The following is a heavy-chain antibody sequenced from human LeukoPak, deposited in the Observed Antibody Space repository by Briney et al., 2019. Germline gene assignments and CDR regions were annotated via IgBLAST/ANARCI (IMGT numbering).Heavy chain of an antibody. J-gene: IGHJ5*02. Sequence: PSETLSLTCAVSGESFSHYYWSWLRQTPGKGLEWIGEINHRGTTNYNPSLKSRVAISIDTSRNQFSLQVTSVTAADTAVFYCARGAFHTSSVSFDPWGQGTLVTVSS. D-gene: IGHD2-2*01. CDR3: ARGAFHTSSVSFDP. CDR1: GESFSHYY. CDR2: INHRGTT. V-gene: IGHV4-34*01.